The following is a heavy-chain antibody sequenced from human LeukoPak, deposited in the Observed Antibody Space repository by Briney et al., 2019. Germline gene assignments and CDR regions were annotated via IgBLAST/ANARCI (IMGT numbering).Heavy chain of an antibody. CDR1: GFSFSSYA. Sequence: PGGSLRLSCAASGFSFSSYAMSWVRQAPGTGLEGVSAISGSGGSTYYADSVKGRFTISRDNSKNTLYLQMNSLRAEDTAVYYCAKSLGDYYYYYMDVWGKGTTVTVSS. CDR2: ISGSGGST. J-gene: IGHJ6*03. D-gene: IGHD3-16*02. V-gene: IGHV3-23*01. CDR3: AKSLGDYYYYYMDV.